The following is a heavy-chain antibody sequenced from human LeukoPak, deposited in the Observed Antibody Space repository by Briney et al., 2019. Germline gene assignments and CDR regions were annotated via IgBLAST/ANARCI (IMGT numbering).Heavy chain of an antibody. CDR1: GYSFTNYW. Sequence: GQSLNISFKGSGYSFTNYWIGWVRQMPGKGLDWMGSIYPGDSDTKYSPSFQGQVTISAATSTSTAYLQCSSLQTSPTAMYYCAKHGFVVVAATHDYCGQGTQVTVSS. J-gene: IGHJ4*02. CDR3: AKHGFVVVAATHDY. V-gene: IGHV5-51*01. CDR2: IYPGDSDT. D-gene: IGHD2-15*01.